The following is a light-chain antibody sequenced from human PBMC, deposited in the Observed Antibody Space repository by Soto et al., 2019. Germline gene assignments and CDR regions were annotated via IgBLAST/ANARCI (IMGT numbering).Light chain of an antibody. CDR2: ASS. Sequence: DIQMTQSPSSLSASVGDRVTITCRASQSIGSNLNWYQQKPGKAPKLLIYASSSLQSGVPSRFSGSGSGTDFTLTISILQPEDFATYYCQQSYSRPFTFGPGTKVDIK. J-gene: IGKJ3*01. CDR3: QQSYSRPFT. CDR1: QSIGSN. V-gene: IGKV1-39*01.